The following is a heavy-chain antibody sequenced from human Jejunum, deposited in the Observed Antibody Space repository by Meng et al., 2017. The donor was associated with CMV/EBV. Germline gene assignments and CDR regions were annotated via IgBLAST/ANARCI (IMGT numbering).Heavy chain of an antibody. V-gene: IGHV7-4-1*02. CDR1: GYTFTSYA. CDR3: ARGVVGATSGDY. D-gene: IGHD1-26*01. CDR2: IDPNTGNP. Sequence: VQLVQSGFELKQPGASVKVSCRPSGYTFTSYAINWVRQAPGQGPDWMGWIDPNTGNPTYDQGFTGRFVFSLDTSVSTAYLQISSLKAEDTAVYYCARGVVGATSGDYWGQGTLVTVSS. J-gene: IGHJ4*02.